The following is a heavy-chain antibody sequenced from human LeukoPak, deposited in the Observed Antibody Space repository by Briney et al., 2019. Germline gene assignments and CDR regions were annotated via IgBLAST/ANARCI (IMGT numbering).Heavy chain of an antibody. CDR2: ISISGSTI. D-gene: IGHD3/OR15-3a*01. CDR1: GFTFSSYE. J-gene: IGHJ4*02. V-gene: IGHV3-48*03. CDR3: ARVKKDWFGAPYYFDY. Sequence: GGSLRLSCAASGFTFSSYEMNWVRQAPGKGLEWVSYISISGSTIYYADSVKGRFTISRDNAKNSLYLQMNSLRAEDTAVYYCARVKKDWFGAPYYFDYWGQGTLVTVSS.